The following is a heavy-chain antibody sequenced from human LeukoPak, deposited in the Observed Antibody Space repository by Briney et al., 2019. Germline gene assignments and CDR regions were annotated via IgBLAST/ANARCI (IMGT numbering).Heavy chain of an antibody. D-gene: IGHD3-10*01. V-gene: IGHV3-30-3*01. CDR1: GFTFSSYA. Sequence: GRSLRLSCAASGFTFSSYAMHWVRQAPGKGLEWVAVISYDGSNKYYADSVKGRFTISRDNSKNTLYLQMNSLRAEDTAVYYCASSKLVRGVPRHWGQGTLVTVSS. J-gene: IGHJ4*02. CDR2: ISYDGSNK. CDR3: ASSKLVRGVPRH.